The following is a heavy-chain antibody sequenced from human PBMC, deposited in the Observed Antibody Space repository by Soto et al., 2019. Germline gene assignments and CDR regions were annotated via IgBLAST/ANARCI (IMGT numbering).Heavy chain of an antibody. D-gene: IGHD3-10*01. CDR2: ITPMIGTT. CDR1: GGTFYTYA. Sequence: QVHLLHSGAEVKRPVSSVSVSCRASGGTFYTYAFTWVRQAPGQGLEWMGGITPMIGTTKYAQKFHGRVTFSADEFASTADMELSNLRSDGTAVYYCARDVSVMTRVFGFWGQGTLITVSS. CDR3: ARDVSVMTRVFGF. V-gene: IGHV1-69*01. J-gene: IGHJ4*02.